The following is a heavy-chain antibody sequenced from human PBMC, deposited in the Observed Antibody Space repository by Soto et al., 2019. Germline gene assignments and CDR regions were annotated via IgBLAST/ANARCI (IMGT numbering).Heavy chain of an antibody. V-gene: IGHV5-51*01. CDR2: IYPGDSDT. CDR3: ARHGTRVGHPGYYYYMDV. Sequence: GESLKISCKGSGYSFTSYWIGWVRQMPGKGLEWMGIIYPGDSDTRYSPSFQGQVTISADKSISTAYLQWSSLKASDTAMYYCARHGTRVGHPGYYYYMDVWGKGTTVTVSS. CDR1: GYSFTSYW. D-gene: IGHD1-26*01. J-gene: IGHJ6*03.